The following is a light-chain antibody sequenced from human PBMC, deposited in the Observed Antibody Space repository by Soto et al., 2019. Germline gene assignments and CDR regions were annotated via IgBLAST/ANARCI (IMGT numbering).Light chain of an antibody. V-gene: IGLV3-21*02. CDR1: HIGSKS. J-gene: IGLJ3*02. CDR2: DDS. Sequence: SYELTQPPSVSVAPGQTARITCGGNHIGSKSVHWYQQKPGQAPVLVVYDDSDRPSGIPERFSGSNSGNTATLTISRVEAGDEADYYCQVWDSSSDLWVFGGGTQLTVL. CDR3: QVWDSSSDLWV.